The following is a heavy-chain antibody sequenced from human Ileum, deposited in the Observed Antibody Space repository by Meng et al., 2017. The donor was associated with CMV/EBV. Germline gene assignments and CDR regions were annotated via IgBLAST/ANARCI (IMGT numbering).Heavy chain of an antibody. Sequence: KVSCKASGYNFVSYWIGWVRQTPGKGLEWMGIIFPRDSDTRYSPSFQVQVTISADRSITTAYLQWSSLKASDSAIYYCARGNDAFHIWGQGTMVTVSS. J-gene: IGHJ3*02. V-gene: IGHV5-51*01. CDR1: GYNFVSYW. CDR2: IFPRDSDT. CDR3: ARGNDAFHI. D-gene: IGHD4-23*01.